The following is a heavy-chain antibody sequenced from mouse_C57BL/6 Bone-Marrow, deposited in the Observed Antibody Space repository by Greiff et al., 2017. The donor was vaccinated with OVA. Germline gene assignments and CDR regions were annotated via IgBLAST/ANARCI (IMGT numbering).Heavy chain of an antibody. D-gene: IGHD1-1*01. V-gene: IGHV1-50*01. Sequence: VQLQQPGAELVKPGASVKLSCKASGYTFTSYWMPWVKQRPGQGLEWIGEIDPSDSYTNYNQKFKGKATLTVDTSSSTAYMQLSSLTSEDSAVYYCARSGFYYYGSGAYWGQGTLVTVSA. CDR1: GYTFTSYW. J-gene: IGHJ3*01. CDR2: IDPSDSYT. CDR3: ARSGFYYYGSGAY.